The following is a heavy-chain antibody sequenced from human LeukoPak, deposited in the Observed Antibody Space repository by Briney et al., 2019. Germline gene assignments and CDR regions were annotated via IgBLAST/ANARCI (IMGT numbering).Heavy chain of an antibody. D-gene: IGHD1-26*01. CDR1: GFTFSSYA. V-gene: IGHV3-23*01. Sequence: GGSLRISCAASGFTFSSYAMSWARQAPGKGLEWVSAISGSGGSTYYADSVKGRFTISRDNSKNTLYLQMDSLRAEDTAVYYCARAVGATRAAWGQGTMVTVSS. CDR2: ISGSGGST. CDR3: ARAVGATRAA. J-gene: IGHJ3*01.